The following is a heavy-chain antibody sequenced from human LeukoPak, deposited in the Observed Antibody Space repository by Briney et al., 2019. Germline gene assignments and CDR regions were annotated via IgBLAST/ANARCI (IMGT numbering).Heavy chain of an antibody. CDR3: AKENYDFWSGYSAPLDY. J-gene: IGHJ4*02. V-gene: IGHV3-23*01. D-gene: IGHD3-3*01. Sequence: GGSLRLSCAASGFIFSSYAMSWVRQAPGKGLEWVSAISGSGGGTYYADSVKGRFTISRDNSKNTLYLQMNSLRAEDTAVYYCAKENYDFWSGYSAPLDYWGQGTLVTVSS. CDR1: GFIFSSYA. CDR2: ISGSGGGT.